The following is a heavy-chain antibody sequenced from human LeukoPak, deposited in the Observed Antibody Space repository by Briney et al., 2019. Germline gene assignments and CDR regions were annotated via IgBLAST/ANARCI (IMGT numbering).Heavy chain of an antibody. CDR2: IIPILGIA. CDR1: GCTFSSYA. CDR3: ARDCSGGRCYFDY. D-gene: IGHD2-15*01. Sequence: SVKLSFKASGCTFSSYAFSWVRHAPAQGLEWMGRIIPILGIANYAQKFQVRVTITAYKSTSTAYMKLSSLRSEDTAVYYCARDCSGGRCYFDYWGQGTLVTVSS. V-gene: IGHV1-69*04. J-gene: IGHJ4*02.